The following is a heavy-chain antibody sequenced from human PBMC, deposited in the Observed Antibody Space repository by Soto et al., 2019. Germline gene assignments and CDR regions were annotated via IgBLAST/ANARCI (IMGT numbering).Heavy chain of an antibody. CDR1: GFSLSTSGVG. CDR3: AYLPCSGGSCYWFSFSGMDV. J-gene: IGHJ6*02. CDR2: IYWDDDK. D-gene: IGHD2-15*01. V-gene: IGHV2-5*02. Sequence: QITLKESGPSLVKPTQTLTLTFTFSGFSLSTSGVGVAWIRQPPGKALEWLALIYWDDDKRYRPSLESRLTITKDTSKNQVVLTMTNMDSVYTATYYCAYLPCSGGSCYWFSFSGMDVWGQGTTVTVSS.